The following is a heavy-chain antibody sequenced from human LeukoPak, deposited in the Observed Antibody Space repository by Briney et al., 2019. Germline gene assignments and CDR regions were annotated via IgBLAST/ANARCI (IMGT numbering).Heavy chain of an antibody. D-gene: IGHD3-22*01. CDR1: GFTFSSYW. J-gene: IGHJ4*02. Sequence: GGSLRLSCAASGFTFSSYWMSWVRQAPGKGLEWVANIKQDGSEKYYVDSVKGRFTISRDNAKNSLYLQMNSLRAEDTAVYYCARDLPNYYDSSGYYSPFDYWGQGTLVTVSS. CDR3: ARDLPNYYDSSGYYSPFDY. CDR2: IKQDGSEK. V-gene: IGHV3-7*01.